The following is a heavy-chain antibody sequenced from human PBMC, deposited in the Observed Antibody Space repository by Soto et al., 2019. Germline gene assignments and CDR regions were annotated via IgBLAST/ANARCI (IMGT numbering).Heavy chain of an antibody. CDR2: IYWDHDQ. CDR1: GFSLSTYGVG. D-gene: IGHD3-10*02. Sequence: QITLKESGPPLVKPTQTLTLTCTFSGFSLSTYGVGVGWIRQPPGKALEWLAIIYWDHDQYFSPSLKDRLSLSNDTSTNPVVLTMTSMGPVDTATYFCAHFVRTFDVWGHGTVVTVSS. J-gene: IGHJ3*01. CDR3: AHFVRTFDV. V-gene: IGHV2-5*02.